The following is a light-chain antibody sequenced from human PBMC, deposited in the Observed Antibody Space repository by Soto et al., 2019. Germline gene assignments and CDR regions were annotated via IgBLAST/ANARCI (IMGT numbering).Light chain of an antibody. Sequence: VLTQSPATLSLSPGERATLSCRASQSVGSSLAWYQQRPGQAPRLLIYDAFIRATGIPARFSGSESGTDFTLTTSSLEPEDFAVYYCQQRSNWPLNFGQGTRMEIK. CDR2: DAF. J-gene: IGKJ5*01. V-gene: IGKV3-11*01. CDR3: QQRSNWPLN. CDR1: QSVGSS.